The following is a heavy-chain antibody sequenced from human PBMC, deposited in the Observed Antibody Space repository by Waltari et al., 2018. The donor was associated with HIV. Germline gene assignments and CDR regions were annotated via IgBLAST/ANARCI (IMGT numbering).Heavy chain of an antibody. Sequence: QVQLVQSGAEVKKPGSSVKVSCKAYGGAFVSHTFNWVRQAPGQGLEWMGRAIPMFETANYARKFQGRVTITADKSTTTAYMELNGLGIDDTAVYYCASARETMGVDFDSWGQGTLVTVS. J-gene: IGHJ5*01. V-gene: IGHV1-69*08. CDR1: GGAFVSHT. D-gene: IGHD3-10*01. CDR2: AIPMFETA. CDR3: ASARETMGVDFDS.